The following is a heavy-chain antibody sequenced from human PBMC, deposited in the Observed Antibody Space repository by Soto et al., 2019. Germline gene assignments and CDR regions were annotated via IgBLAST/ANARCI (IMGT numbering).Heavy chain of an antibody. D-gene: IGHD5-18*01. J-gene: IGHJ6*02. V-gene: IGHV1-69*06. CDR2: IIPIFGTA. Sequence: QVQLVQSGAEVKKPGSSVKVSCKASGGTFSSYAISWVRQAPGQGLEWMGGIIPIFGTANYAQKFQGRVTITGGKSPGTAYMGVRSRGSEDTAVDYWAGGGGDTAMVAYYYYGMDVWGQGTTVTVSS. CDR1: GGTFSSYA. CDR3: AGGGGDTAMVAYYYYGMDV.